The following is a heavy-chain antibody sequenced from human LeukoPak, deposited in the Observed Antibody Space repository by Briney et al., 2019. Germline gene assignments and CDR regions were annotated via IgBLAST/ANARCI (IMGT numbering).Heavy chain of an antibody. D-gene: IGHD6-19*01. V-gene: IGHV1-69*04. CDR2: IIPILDIA. Sequence: SVKVSCKASGGTFSSYAISWVRQAPGQGLEWMGRIIPILDIANYAQKFQGRVTITADKSTSTAYMELSSLRSEDTAVYYCATDREVAGLFDYWGQGTLVTVSS. CDR1: GGTFSSYA. J-gene: IGHJ4*02. CDR3: ATDREVAGLFDY.